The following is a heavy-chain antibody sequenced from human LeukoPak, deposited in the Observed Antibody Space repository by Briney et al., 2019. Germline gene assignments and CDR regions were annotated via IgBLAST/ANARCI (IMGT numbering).Heavy chain of an antibody. D-gene: IGHD3-22*01. V-gene: IGHV3-30-3*01. CDR3: ARESMWGSGYAFDI. CDR2: ISYDGSNK. CDR1: GFTFSSYA. J-gene: IGHJ3*02. Sequence: GGSLRLSRVASGFTFSSYAMHWVRQAPGKGLEWVAVISYDGSNKYYADSVKGRFTISRDNSKNTLYLQMNSLRAEDTAVYYCARESMWGSGYAFDIWGQGTMVTVSS.